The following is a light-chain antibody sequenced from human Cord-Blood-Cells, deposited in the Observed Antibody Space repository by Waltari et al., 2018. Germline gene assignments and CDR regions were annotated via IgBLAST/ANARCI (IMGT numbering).Light chain of an antibody. J-gene: IGLJ2*01. V-gene: IGLV2-14*01. CDR1: SSDVGGYNY. CDR3: SSYTSSSTRV. Sequence: QSALTQPASVSGSPGQSITISCTGTSSDVGGYNYVSWYPQHPGKAPKLMVYDVSNRPSAVSNRFSGSRSCNTASLTIPGLQDEDEADYYCSSYTSSSTRVFVGGTKLTVL. CDR2: DVS.